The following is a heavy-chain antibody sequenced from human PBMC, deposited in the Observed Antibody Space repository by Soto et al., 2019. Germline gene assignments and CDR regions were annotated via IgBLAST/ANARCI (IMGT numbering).Heavy chain of an antibody. CDR2: ISAYNGNT. J-gene: IGHJ5*02. V-gene: IGHV1-18*04. D-gene: IGHD6-6*01. CDR1: GYTFTSYG. CDR3: ARDLRRIAARFSAKYAFDP. Sequence: ASVKVSCKASGYTFTSYGISWVRQAPGQGLEWMGWISAYNGNTNYAQKLQGRVTMTTDTSTSTAYMELRSLRSDDTAVYYCARDLRRIAARFSAKYAFDPWGQGTLVTVSA.